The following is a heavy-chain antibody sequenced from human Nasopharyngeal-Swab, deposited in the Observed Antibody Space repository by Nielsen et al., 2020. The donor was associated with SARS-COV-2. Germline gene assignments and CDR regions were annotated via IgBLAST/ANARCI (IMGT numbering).Heavy chain of an antibody. CDR1: GFTFSSYA. V-gene: IGHV3-23*03. CDR2: IYSGGSST. J-gene: IGHJ4*02. CDR3: AKGWDSSSPPSFDY. D-gene: IGHD6-6*01. Sequence: GGSLRLSCAASGFTFSSYAMSWVRQAPGKGLEWVSVIYSGGSSTYYADSVKGRFTISRDNSKNTLYLQMNSLRAEDTAVYYCAKGWDSSSPPSFDYWGQGTLVTVSS.